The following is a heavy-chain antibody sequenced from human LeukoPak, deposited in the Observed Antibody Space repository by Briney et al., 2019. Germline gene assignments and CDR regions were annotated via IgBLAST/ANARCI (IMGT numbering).Heavy chain of an antibody. V-gene: IGHV3-30*18. CDR1: GFTFSSYG. CDR3: AKDLGYCSSTSCYNYYYYGMDV. J-gene: IGHJ6*02. Sequence: GGSLRLSCAASGFTFSSYGMHWVRQAPGKGLEWVAVISYDGSNKYYADSVKGRFTISRDNSKNTLYLQMNSLRAEDTAVYYCAKDLGYCSSTSCYNYYYYGMDVWGQETTVTVSS. D-gene: IGHD2-2*03. CDR2: ISYDGSNK.